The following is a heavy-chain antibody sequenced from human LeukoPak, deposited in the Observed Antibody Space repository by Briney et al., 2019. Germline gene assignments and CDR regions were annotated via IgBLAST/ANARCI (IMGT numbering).Heavy chain of an antibody. CDR1: GFTFSSYS. CDR2: ISSSSSYI. V-gene: IGHV3-21*01. J-gene: IGHJ4*02. CDR3: ARDIRSTSSSDY. Sequence: GGSLRLSCAASGFTFSSYSMNWVRQALGKGLEWVSSISSSSSYIYYADSVKGRFTISRDNAKNSLYLQMNSLRAEDTAVYYCARDIRSTSSSDYWGQGTLVTVSS. D-gene: IGHD2-2*01.